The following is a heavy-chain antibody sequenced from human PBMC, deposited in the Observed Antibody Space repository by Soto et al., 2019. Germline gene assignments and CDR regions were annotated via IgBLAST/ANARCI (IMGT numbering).Heavy chain of an antibody. Sequence: QITLRESGPTVVKPTETLTLTCTFSGFSLTTSGVGVGWVRQSPGKAPEGLALIYWDDDKRYSTSLKGRLTITKDTSKNQVVLTMANVDPADTATYYCAHRVLRTVFGLVTTTAIYFDFWGQGTPVVVSS. CDR3: AHRVLRTVFGLVTTTAIYFDF. J-gene: IGHJ4*02. CDR2: IYWDDDK. CDR1: GFSLTTSGVG. D-gene: IGHD3-3*01. V-gene: IGHV2-5*02.